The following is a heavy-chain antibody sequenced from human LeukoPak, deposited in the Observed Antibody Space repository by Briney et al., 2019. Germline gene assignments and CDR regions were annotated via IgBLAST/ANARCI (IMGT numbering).Heavy chain of an antibody. CDR1: GFPFLYYA. D-gene: IGHD3-10*01. CDR2: IGYKGDYT. Sequence: PGRSLRLSCEASGFPFLYYAMHWVRQVPGKSPEWFSGIGYKGDYTGYADSVKGRFTISRDNARNSLYLDMDSLRVEDTALYYCARGLWYAEANPRYFHHWGQGTLVTVSS. CDR3: ARGLWYAEANPRYFHH. V-gene: IGHV3-9*01. J-gene: IGHJ1*01.